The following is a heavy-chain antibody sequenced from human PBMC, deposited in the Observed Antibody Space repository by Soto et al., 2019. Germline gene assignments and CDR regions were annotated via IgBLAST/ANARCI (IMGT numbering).Heavy chain of an antibody. CDR1: GYTFTGYY. J-gene: IGHJ4*02. D-gene: IGHD2-8*01. Sequence: QVQLVQSGAEVKKPGASVKISCKASGYTFTGYYMHWVRQAPGQGLELMGWINPNSGGTNYAQKFQGWVTMTRDTSISTAYMELSRLRSDDTAVYYCARLGDCTNGVCPYYFDYWGQGTLVTVSS. V-gene: IGHV1-2*04. CDR2: INPNSGGT. CDR3: ARLGDCTNGVCPYYFDY.